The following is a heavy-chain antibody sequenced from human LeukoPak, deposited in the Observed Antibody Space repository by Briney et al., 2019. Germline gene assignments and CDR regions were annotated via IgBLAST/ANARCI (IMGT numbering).Heavy chain of an antibody. Sequence: GASVKVSCKASGYTFTNYDINWVRQATGQGLEWMGYMNPNSGNTGYAQKFQDRVTITSDTSISTAYMKLSSLRSEDTAVYYCASRGDSHYYYYYMDVWGKGTTVTVSS. CDR3: ASRGDSHYYYYYMDV. D-gene: IGHD6-13*01. CDR1: GYTFTNYD. J-gene: IGHJ6*03. V-gene: IGHV1-8*03. CDR2: MNPNSGNT.